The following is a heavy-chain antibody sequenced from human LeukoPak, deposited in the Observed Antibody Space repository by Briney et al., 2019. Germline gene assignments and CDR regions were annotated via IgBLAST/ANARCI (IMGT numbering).Heavy chain of an antibody. D-gene: IGHD4-11*01. CDR2: IWNDGSNK. V-gene: IGHV3-33*06. CDR3: AKDAQRGFDYSNSLEH. CDR1: GFTFSHYG. J-gene: IGHJ5*02. Sequence: GRSLSLSCATSGFTFSHYGMHWVRQAPGKGLEWVAVIWNDGSNKYYGDSVKGRFTISRDNSKNTLYLQMNSLTVEDTAVYYCAKDAQRGFDYSNSLEHWGQGPLHTVSS.